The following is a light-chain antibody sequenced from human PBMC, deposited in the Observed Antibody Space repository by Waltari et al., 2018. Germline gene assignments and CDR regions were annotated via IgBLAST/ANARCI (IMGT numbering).Light chain of an antibody. J-gene: IGKJ4*01. CDR2: AAS. Sequence: TCRASRYIRNWLAWYHQKPGKAPERLISAASTLQSGVPSRFSGSGSGTDFTLTISSLQPDDFATYYCQQTYSFPLTFGGGTKVEIK. V-gene: IGKV1-12*01. CDR3: QQTYSFPLT. CDR1: RYIRNW.